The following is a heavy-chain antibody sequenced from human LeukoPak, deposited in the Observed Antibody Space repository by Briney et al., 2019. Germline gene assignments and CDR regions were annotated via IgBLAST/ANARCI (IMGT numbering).Heavy chain of an antibody. V-gene: IGHV1-46*01. Sequence: ASVKVSCKASGYTFTSYYIHWVRQAPGQGLEWMGIINPSGGSTNYAQKFQGRVTMTRDTSISTAYMELSRLRSDDTAVYYCARYYDSSGYGTPWGQGTLVTVSS. CDR2: INPSGGST. J-gene: IGHJ5*02. D-gene: IGHD3-22*01. CDR3: ARYYDSSGYGTP. CDR1: GYTFTSYY.